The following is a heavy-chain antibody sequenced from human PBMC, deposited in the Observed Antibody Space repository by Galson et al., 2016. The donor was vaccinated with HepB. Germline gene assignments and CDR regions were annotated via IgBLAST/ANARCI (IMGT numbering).Heavy chain of an antibody. CDR2: IHANSGAT. CDR1: GYTFTGYY. Sequence: SVKVSCKASGYTFTGYYMHWVRQAPGQGLEWMGWIHANSGATNYAPKFQAWATMTRDTSISTAYMELRRLRSDVTAVYYCARGGYCRSHRCFYSNPAYGLDVWGQGTTVTVSS. V-gene: IGHV1-2*04. J-gene: IGHJ6*02. D-gene: IGHD2-2*01. CDR3: ARGGYCRSHRCFYSNPAYGLDV.